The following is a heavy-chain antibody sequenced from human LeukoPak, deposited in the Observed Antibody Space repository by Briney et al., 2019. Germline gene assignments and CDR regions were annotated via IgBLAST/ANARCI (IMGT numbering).Heavy chain of an antibody. J-gene: IGHJ6*03. D-gene: IGHD6-6*01. CDR3: AREGSSSSSLYYYYYMDV. V-gene: IGHV1-46*01. Sequence: ASVKVSCKASGYTFTSYDINWVRQAPGQGLEWMGIINPSGGSTSYAQKFQGRVTMTRDMSTSTVYMELSSLRSEDTAVYYCAREGSSSSSLYYYYYMDVWGKGTTVTVSS. CDR1: GYTFTSYD. CDR2: INPSGGST.